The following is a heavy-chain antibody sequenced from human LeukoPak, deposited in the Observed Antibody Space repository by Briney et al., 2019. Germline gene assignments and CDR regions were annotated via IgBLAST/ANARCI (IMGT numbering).Heavy chain of an antibody. Sequence: PGGSLRLSCAASGFTFSSYEMNWVRQAPGKGLEWVSYIGSSGSTIYYADSVKGRFTISRDNAKNSLYLQMNSLRAEDTAVYYCARYIRGLYSSGIDYWGQGTLVTVSS. V-gene: IGHV3-48*03. J-gene: IGHJ4*02. CDR1: GFTFSSYE. CDR2: IGSSGSTI. CDR3: ARYIRGLYSSGIDY. D-gene: IGHD6-19*01.